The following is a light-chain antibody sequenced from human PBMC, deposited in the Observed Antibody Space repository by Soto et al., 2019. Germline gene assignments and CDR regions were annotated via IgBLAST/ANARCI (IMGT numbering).Light chain of an antibody. V-gene: IGKV3-20*01. Sequence: DILLTQSPGTLSLSLGEVATLSCRASETVSGSSLAWYQQKPGQAPRLLIYGASSRATGIPDRFSGSGSGTDFTLTISRLEPQDFAVYYCQQYGSSRTFGQGTKVDIK. CDR1: ETVSGSS. CDR2: GAS. J-gene: IGKJ1*01. CDR3: QQYGSSRT.